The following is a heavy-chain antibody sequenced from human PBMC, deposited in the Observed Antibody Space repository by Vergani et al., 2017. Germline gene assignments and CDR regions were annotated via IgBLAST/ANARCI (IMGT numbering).Heavy chain of an antibody. CDR1: GASMSSGSYY. D-gene: IGHD2-8*01. Sequence: QVQLQESGPGLVKPSQTLSLTCAVSGASMSSGSYYWTWIRQPAGKGLEWIGRIYFNGNTNYNPSLKNRVTMSVDTSKNQFSLKLGSVTAADTALYYCAGGFAGHGLVYDYWGQGTLVTVSS. J-gene: IGHJ4*02. V-gene: IGHV4-61*02. CDR3: AGGFAGHGLVYDY. CDR2: IYFNGNT.